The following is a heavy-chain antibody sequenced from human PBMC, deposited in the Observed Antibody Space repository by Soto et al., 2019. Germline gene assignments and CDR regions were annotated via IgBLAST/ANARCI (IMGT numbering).Heavy chain of an antibody. J-gene: IGHJ6*02. D-gene: IGHD1-26*01. CDR3: TCESYSYYYYGIDV. CDR1: GYTFTGYY. CDR2: INPNSGGT. Sequence: WASVKVSCKAPGYTFTGYYMHWVRQAPGQGLEWLGWINPNSGGTNYAQKLQGWVTMTRDTSISTACIELSRLRSDDTAVYYCTCESYSYYYYGIDVWGPGTTVTVSS. V-gene: IGHV1-2*04.